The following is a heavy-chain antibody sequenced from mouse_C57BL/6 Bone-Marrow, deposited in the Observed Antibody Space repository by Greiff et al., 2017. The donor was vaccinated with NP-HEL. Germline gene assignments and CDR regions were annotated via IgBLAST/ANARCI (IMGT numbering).Heavy chain of an antibody. CDR3: TRDQSYGSSYDYAMDY. CDR2: ISSGGDYI. V-gene: IGHV5-9-1*02. J-gene: IGHJ4*01. CDR1: GFTFSSYA. D-gene: IGHD1-1*01. Sequence: EVQRVESGEGLVKPGGSLKLSCAASGFTFSSYAMSWVRQTPEQRLEWVAYISSGGDYIYYADTVKGRFTISRDNARNTLYLQMSSLKSEDTAMYYCTRDQSYGSSYDYAMDYWGQGASVTVSS.